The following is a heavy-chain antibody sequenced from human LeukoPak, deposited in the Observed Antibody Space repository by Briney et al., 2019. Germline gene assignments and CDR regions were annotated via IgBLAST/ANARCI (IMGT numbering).Heavy chain of an antibody. V-gene: IGHV4-31*03. D-gene: IGHD5-12*01. CDR1: GGPISSGGYY. CDR3: ARGTDIVVHDAFDI. Sequence: SETLSLTCTVSGGPISSGGYYWSWIRQHPGKGLEWIGYIYYSGSTYYNPSLKSRVTISVDTSKNQFSLKLSSVTAADTAVYYCARGTDIVVHDAFDIWGQGTMVTVSS. CDR2: IYYSGST. J-gene: IGHJ3*02.